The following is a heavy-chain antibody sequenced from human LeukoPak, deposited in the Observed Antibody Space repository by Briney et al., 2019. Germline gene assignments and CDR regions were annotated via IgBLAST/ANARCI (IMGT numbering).Heavy chain of an antibody. V-gene: IGHV3-7*02. D-gene: IGHD6-19*01. CDR2: IKQDGSEE. CDR1: GSTFSNYW. J-gene: IGHJ4*02. CDR3: ARAIAVAGPYYFDY. Sequence: PGGSLRLSCTASGSTFSNYWMSWVRQTPEKGLEWVANIKQDGSEEVYVDSVKGRFTISRDNAQRSLYLQMNSLRAEDTAVYYCARAIAVAGPYYFDYWGQGTLVSVSS.